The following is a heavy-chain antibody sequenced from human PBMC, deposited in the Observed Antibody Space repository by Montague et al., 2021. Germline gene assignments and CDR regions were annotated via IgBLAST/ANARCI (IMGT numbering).Heavy chain of an antibody. CDR2: IFYSGNT. CDR3: ARAEDYYGSGSYLGFDY. V-gene: IGHV4-31*03. Sequence: TLSLTCTVSGGSISSGGYYWSWIRQLPGKGLEWIGYIFYSGNTYYNPSLKSRVTISVDTSKNQFSLKLSSVTAADTAVYYCARAEDYYGSGSYLGFDYGGQGTLVTVSP. J-gene: IGHJ4*02. CDR1: GGSISSGGYY. D-gene: IGHD3-10*01.